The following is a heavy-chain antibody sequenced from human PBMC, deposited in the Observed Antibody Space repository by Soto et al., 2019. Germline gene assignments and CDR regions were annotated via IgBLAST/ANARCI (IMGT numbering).Heavy chain of an antibody. D-gene: IGHD3-3*01. V-gene: IGHV3-30-3*01. Sequence: QVQLVESGGGVVQPGRSLRLSCAASGFTFSSYAMHWVRQAPCKGLEWVAVISYDGSNQYYADSVKGRFNISRDNSKNALYLPMNSLRAEDTAVYGCARDSDYDFWSGYSTPPDYWGQGTLVTVSS. CDR1: GFTFSSYA. CDR2: ISYDGSNQ. J-gene: IGHJ4*02. CDR3: ARDSDYDFWSGYSTPPDY.